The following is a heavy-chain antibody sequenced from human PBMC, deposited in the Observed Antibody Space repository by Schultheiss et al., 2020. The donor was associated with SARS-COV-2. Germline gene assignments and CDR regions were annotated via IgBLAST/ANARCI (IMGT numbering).Heavy chain of an antibody. CDR1: GGSISSYY. CDR3: ARTGPRRNSHFDY. Sequence: SQTLSLTCTVSGGSISSYYWSWIRQPPGKGLEWIGYIYYSGSTYYNPSLKSRVTISVDTSKNQFSLKLSSVTAADTAVYYCARTGPRRNSHFDYWGQGTLVTVSS. D-gene: IGHD1-7*01. J-gene: IGHJ4*02. CDR2: IYYSGST. V-gene: IGHV4-59*12.